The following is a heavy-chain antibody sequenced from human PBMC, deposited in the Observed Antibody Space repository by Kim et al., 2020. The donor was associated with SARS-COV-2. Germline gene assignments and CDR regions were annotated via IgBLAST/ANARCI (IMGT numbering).Heavy chain of an antibody. D-gene: IGHD3-3*01. J-gene: IGHJ4*02. CDR2: ISYTTST. CDR3: ASGWRGDYGGDH. Sequence: SETLSLTCTVSGVSVSSPTVYWAWVRQPPGKGLEWIGSISYTTSTYYNPSLRNRVAISLDTSKNHFSLTLGSVTAADTAVYYCASGWRGDYGGDHWGQGT. CDR1: GVSVSSPTVY. V-gene: IGHV4-39*02.